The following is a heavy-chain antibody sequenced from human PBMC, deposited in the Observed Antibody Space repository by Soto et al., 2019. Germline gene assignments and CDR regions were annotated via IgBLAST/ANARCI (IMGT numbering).Heavy chain of an antibody. Sequence: GSLRLSCAASGFTFNTYVMSWVRQAPGKGLEWIGEINHSGSVNFNPTFKSRVSILLDTSKNQMSLQLSSVSAADTAVYYCAKGPQTGYYDSGTFYSSVPWGQGTLVTVSS. CDR1: GFTFNTYV. D-gene: IGHD3-10*01. J-gene: IGHJ5*02. CDR3: AKGPQTGYYDSGTFYSSVP. CDR2: INHSGSV. V-gene: IGHV4-34*01.